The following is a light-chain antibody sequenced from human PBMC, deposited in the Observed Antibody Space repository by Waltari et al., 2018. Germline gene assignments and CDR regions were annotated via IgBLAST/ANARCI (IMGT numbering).Light chain of an antibody. Sequence: EIVLTQSPGTLSLSPGETATLSCRASQSISASYLTWYQQKPGQAPRLLIYGASNRATGIPDRFSGSGSWTDFTLTISRLEPEDFAVYYCQQYGNSVTFGGGTKVEIK. V-gene: IGKV3-20*01. CDR1: QSISASY. CDR3: QQYGNSVT. CDR2: GAS. J-gene: IGKJ4*01.